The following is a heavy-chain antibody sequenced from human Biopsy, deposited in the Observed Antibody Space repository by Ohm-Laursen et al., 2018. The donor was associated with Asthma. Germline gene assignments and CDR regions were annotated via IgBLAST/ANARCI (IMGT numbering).Heavy chain of an antibody. CDR1: GGAFNSYV. J-gene: IGHJ4*02. CDR3: ARKAGSCISRTCYSLDF. V-gene: IGHV1-69*13. Sequence: SVKVSCKSLGGAFNSYVIGWVRQAPGQGLEWMGWINSVFGTTTYPQKFQDRVTITADDSTSTVYMELSSLRSEDTAVYYCARKAGSCISRTCYSLDFWGQGTLVTVSS. CDR2: INSVFGTT. D-gene: IGHD2-2*01.